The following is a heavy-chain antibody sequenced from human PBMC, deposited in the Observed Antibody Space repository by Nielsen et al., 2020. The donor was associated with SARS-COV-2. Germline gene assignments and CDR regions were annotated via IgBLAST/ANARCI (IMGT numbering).Heavy chain of an antibody. V-gene: IGHV3-13*01. CDR2: IGIGGDT. Sequence: GGSLRLSCTASQFTVSSNDMHWVRQATGKGLEWVSAIGIGGDTYYLGSVKGRFTVSRDTAKNSLYLQMNSLRAGDTAIYYCARDWGRAFDIWSQGTMVTVSS. D-gene: IGHD3-16*01. CDR1: QFTVSSND. J-gene: IGHJ3*02. CDR3: ARDWGRAFDI.